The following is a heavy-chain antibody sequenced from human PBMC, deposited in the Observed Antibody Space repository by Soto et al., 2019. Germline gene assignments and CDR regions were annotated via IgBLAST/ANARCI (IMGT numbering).Heavy chain of an antibody. CDR3: ARDSSDYAITSSAFDI. J-gene: IGHJ3*02. V-gene: IGHV4-31*03. D-gene: IGHD4-17*01. CDR1: GGSISSGGYY. CDR2: IYYSGST. Sequence: SETLSLTCTVSGGSISSGGYYWSWIRQHPGKGLEWIGYIYYSGSTYYNPSLKSRVTISVDTSKNQFSLKLSSVTAADTAVYYCARDSSDYAITSSAFDIWGQGTMVTVSS.